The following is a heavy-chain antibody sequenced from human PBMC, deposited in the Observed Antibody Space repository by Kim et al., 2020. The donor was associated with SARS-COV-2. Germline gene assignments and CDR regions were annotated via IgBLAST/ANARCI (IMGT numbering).Heavy chain of an antibody. CDR3: TTDLHYKPQSYYYYYYGMDA. Sequence: GGSLRLSCAASGFTFSNAWMSWVRQAPGKGLEWVGRIKSKTDGGTTDYAAPVKGRFTISRDDSKNTLYLQMNSLKTEDTAVYYCTTDLHYKPQSYYYYYYGMDAWGQGTTVTVSS. D-gene: IGHD4-4*01. V-gene: IGHV3-15*01. J-gene: IGHJ6*02. CDR1: GFTFSNAW. CDR2: IKSKTDGGTT.